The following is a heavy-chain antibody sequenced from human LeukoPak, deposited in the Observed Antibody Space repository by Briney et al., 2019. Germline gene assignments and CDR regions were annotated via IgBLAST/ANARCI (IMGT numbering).Heavy chain of an antibody. V-gene: IGHV6-1*01. J-gene: IGHJ4*02. Sequence: SQTLSLTCAISGDSVSSNSAAWNWIRQSPSRGLEWLGRTYYRSKWYNDYAVSVKSRITINPDTSKNQFSLQLNSVTPEDTAVYYCARSRRIEWELLAPPDYWGQGTLVTVSS. CDR2: TYYRSKWYN. CDR3: ARSRRIEWELLAPPDY. D-gene: IGHD1-26*01. CDR1: GDSVSSNSAA.